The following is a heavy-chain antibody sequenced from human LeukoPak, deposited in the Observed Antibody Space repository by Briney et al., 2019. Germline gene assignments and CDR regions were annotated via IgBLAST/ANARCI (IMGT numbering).Heavy chain of an antibody. Sequence: GASVKVSCKASGYTFTGYYMHWVRQAPGQGLEWMGWINPNSGGTNYAQKFQGRVTTTRDTSISTAYMELSRLRSDDTAVYYCAREIRVGVYDSSGYYLDYWGQGTLVTVSS. V-gene: IGHV1-2*02. D-gene: IGHD3-22*01. CDR2: INPNSGGT. CDR3: AREIRVGVYDSSGYYLDY. J-gene: IGHJ4*02. CDR1: GYTFTGYY.